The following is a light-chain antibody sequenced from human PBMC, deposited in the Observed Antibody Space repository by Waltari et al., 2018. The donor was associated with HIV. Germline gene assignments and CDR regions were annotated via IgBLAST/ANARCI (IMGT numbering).Light chain of an antibody. CDR3: QSYDSSLTGSV. CDR1: SSNIGAGSD. V-gene: IGLV1-40*01. J-gene: IGLJ2*01. Sequence: QSVLTQPPSVSGAPGQRVTISCTWSSSNIGAGSDVHWYQQVPGTAPKLLIYGNNNRPSGVPDRFSASKSGASPSLAITGLQAEDEADYYCQSYDSSLTGSVFGGGTKLTVL. CDR2: GNN.